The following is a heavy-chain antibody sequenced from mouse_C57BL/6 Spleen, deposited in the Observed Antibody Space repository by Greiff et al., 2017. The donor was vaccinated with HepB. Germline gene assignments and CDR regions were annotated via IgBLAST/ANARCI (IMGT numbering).Heavy chain of an antibody. CDR1: GYTFTSYW. J-gene: IGHJ4*01. CDR2: INPSSGYT. V-gene: IGHV1-7*01. CDR3: ARNPLADGYYGSAMDY. D-gene: IGHD2-3*01. Sequence: VKLMESGAELAKPGASVKLSCKASGYTFTSYWMHWVKQRPGQGLEWIGYINPSSGYTKYNQKFKDKATLTADKSSSTAYMQLSSLTYEDSAVYYCARNPLADGYYGSAMDYWGQGTSVTVSS.